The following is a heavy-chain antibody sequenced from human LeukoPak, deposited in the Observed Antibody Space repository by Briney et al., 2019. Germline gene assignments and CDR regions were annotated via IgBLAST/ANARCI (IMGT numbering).Heavy chain of an antibody. D-gene: IGHD3-22*01. CDR1: GFTFSSYV. V-gene: IGHV3-30*03. J-gene: IGHJ4*02. CDR3: AVAYSTSGYYPVDY. Sequence: GGSLRLSCAASGFTFSSYVMHWVRQAPGKGLEWVAVISYDGNNKYYVDSVKGRFTISRDNSRNTLYLQMNSLRPEDTAVYYCAVAYSTSGYYPVDYWGQGSLVTVSS. CDR2: ISYDGNNK.